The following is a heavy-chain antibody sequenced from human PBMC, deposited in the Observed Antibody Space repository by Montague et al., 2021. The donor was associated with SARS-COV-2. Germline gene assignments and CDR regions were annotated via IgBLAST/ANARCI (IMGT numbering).Heavy chain of an antibody. J-gene: IGHJ6*02. V-gene: IGHV4-4*07. CDR2: IYTSGRT. CDR1: GGSINSYY. D-gene: IGHD3-10*01. Sequence: SETLSLTCGVSGGSINSYYWSWIRQPAGKGLEWIGRIYTSGRTNHSPSLKSRVTISADTSRNHLSLKLTSVTAADTAVYYCARVRYYGSGTSLGMDVWGQGTTVTVSS. CDR3: ARVRYYGSGTSLGMDV.